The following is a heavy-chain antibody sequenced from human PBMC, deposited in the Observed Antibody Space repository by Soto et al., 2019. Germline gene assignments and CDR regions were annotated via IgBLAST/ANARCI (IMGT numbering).Heavy chain of an antibody. J-gene: IGHJ1*01. CDR1: GFTFSSYA. V-gene: IGHV3-7*03. D-gene: IGHD1-26*01. CDR2: IRQDGGET. Sequence: EVQLLESGGGLVQPGGSLRLSCAASGFTFSSYAMSWVRRAPGKGLEWVASIRQDGGETYYLDSVRGRFTISKDNARNSLHLQMDSLRAEDTAVYFCVRERWEDSWGQGTLVTVSS. CDR3: VRERWEDS.